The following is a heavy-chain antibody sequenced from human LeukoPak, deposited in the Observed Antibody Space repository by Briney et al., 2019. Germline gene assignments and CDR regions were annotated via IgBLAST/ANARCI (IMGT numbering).Heavy chain of an antibody. D-gene: IGHD3-22*01. CDR2: IKQDGSAK. CDR3: ARDGYDSTLGNY. CDR1: GFIFSNYW. Sequence: GGSLRLSCAASGFIFSNYWMSWVRQAPGKGLEWVANIKQDGSAKYYVDSVKGRFTISRDNAKKSLYLQMNSLRAEDTAVYYCARDGYDSTLGNYWGQGTLVTVSS. V-gene: IGHV3-7*05. J-gene: IGHJ4*02.